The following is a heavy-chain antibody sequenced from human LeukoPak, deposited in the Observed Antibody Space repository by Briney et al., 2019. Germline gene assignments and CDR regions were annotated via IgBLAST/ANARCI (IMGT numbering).Heavy chain of an antibody. D-gene: IGHD1-26*01. CDR2: MYYGGYT. CDR1: GDSTSSSNYY. J-gene: IGHJ6*02. V-gene: IGHV4-39*01. Sequence: SETLALTCTVSGDSTSSSNYYLGGIRQPPGKGLEWIGSMYYGGYTYHNPSLKSRVTISVDKSKNQISLKLSSVTAAETAVYYCARQPSGSYPAAMDVWGQGTTVTVS. CDR3: ARQPSGSYPAAMDV.